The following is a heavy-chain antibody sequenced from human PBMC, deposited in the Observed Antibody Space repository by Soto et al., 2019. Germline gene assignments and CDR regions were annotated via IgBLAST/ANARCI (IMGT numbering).Heavy chain of an antibody. CDR1: GFTFSGSA. CDR3: TSGRATWGY. CDR2: IRSKANSYAT. J-gene: IGHJ4*02. Sequence: EVQLVESGGGLVQPGGSLKLSCAASGFTFSGSAMHWVRQASGKGLEWVGRIRSKANSYATAYAASVKGRFTISRDDSKNTAYLQMNSLKTEDTAVYYCTSGRATWGYWGQGTLVTVSS. V-gene: IGHV3-73*01. D-gene: IGHD7-27*01.